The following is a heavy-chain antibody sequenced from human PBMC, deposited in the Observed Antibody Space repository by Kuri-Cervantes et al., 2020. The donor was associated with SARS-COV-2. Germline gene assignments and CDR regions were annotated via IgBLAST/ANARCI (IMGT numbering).Heavy chain of an antibody. CDR1: GFTFSNAW. D-gene: IGHD3-22*01. CDR3: ARASYDSSGYYYGGGRYYFDY. CDR2: IKSKTNGGTT. Sequence: GGSLRLSCAASGFTFSNAWMSWVRQAPGKGLEWVGRIKSKTNGGTTDYAAPVKGRFTISRDDSKNTLYLQMNSLRAEDTAVYYCARASYDSSGYYYGGGRYYFDYWGQGALVTVSS. V-gene: IGHV3-15*01. J-gene: IGHJ4*02.